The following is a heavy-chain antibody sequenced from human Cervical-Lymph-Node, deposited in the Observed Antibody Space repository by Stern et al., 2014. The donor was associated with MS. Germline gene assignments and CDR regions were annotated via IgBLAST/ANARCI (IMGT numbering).Heavy chain of an antibody. CDR3: ARDDRTSWYGGMPH. CDR1: GFTFSGYR. J-gene: IGHJ4*02. V-gene: IGHV3-33*01. D-gene: IGHD6-13*01. Sequence: VQLVESGGGAVQPGRSLRLSCATSGFTFSGYRMYWVRQAPGKGLEWVAISWSDGTKEDYADSVKGRFTISRDNSKNTLYLQMTSLRAEDTAVYYCARDDRTSWYGGMPHWGQGTLVTVSS. CDR2: SWSDGTKE.